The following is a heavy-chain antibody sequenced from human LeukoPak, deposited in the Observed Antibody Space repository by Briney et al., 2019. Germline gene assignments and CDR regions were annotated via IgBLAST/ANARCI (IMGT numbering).Heavy chain of an antibody. CDR1: GFTFSSSS. CDR2: ISSSSSYI. CDR3: ASGQQLVPYYFDY. J-gene: IGHJ4*02. V-gene: IGHV3-21*01. Sequence: GGSLRPSCAASGFTFSSSSMNWVRQAPGKGLEWVSSISSSSSYIYYADSVKGRFTISRDNAKNSLYLQMNSLRAEDTAVYYCASGQQLVPYYFDYWGQGTLVTVSS. D-gene: IGHD6-13*01.